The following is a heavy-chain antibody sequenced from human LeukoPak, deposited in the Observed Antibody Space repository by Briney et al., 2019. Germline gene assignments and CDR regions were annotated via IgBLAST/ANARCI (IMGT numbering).Heavy chain of an antibody. CDR3: ARARRSGGITMVRGVKDRGWFDS. J-gene: IGHJ5*01. D-gene: IGHD3-10*01. V-gene: IGHV3-30*02. CDR1: GFTFSSYG. CDR2: IRYDGSNK. Sequence: GGSLRLSCAASGFTFSSYGMHWVRQAPGKGLEWVTFIRYDGSNKYYADSVKGRFTISRDNSKNTRYLQMNSLRAEDTAVFYCARARRSGGITMVRGVKDRGWFDSWGQGILVTVSS.